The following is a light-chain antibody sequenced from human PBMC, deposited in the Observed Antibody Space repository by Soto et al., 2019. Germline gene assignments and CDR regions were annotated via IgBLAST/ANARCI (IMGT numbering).Light chain of an antibody. CDR1: QSISSW. CDR2: DAS. J-gene: IGKJ2*01. V-gene: IGKV1-5*01. Sequence: DIPMTQSPSTLSASVGDRVTITCRASQSISSWLAWYQQKPGKAPTLMLYDASSLERGVPSRCSGSGSGTAFTLPISSLQTDDCATYYCQQYSSYSEYPFVQGTKLEIK. CDR3: QQYSSYSEYP.